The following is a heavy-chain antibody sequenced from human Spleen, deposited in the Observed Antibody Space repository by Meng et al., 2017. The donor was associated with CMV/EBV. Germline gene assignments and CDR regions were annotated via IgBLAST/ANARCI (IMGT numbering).Heavy chain of an antibody. CDR1: GYTFSSYG. CDR2: ISAENGNT. Sequence: ASVKVSCKGSGYTFSSYGIAWVRQAPGQGLEWMGWISAENGNTNYAQKFQGRVTMTIDTSTTTFYMELRSLRSDDTAVYYCARDPPKGYYDNMGDYWGQGTLVTVSS. CDR3: ARDPPKGYYDNMGDY. D-gene: IGHD3-22*01. J-gene: IGHJ4*02. V-gene: IGHV1-18*04.